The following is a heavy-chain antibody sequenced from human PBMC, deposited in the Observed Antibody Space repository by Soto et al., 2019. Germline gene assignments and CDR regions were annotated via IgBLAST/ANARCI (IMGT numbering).Heavy chain of an antibody. Sequence: QVQLQESGPGLVKPSQTLSLTCTVSGGSISSGDYYWSWIRQSPGKCLEWIGYIYYSGSTYYNPSLKRRVTISVDTSKKQFSLKLSSVTAADTAVYYCARDHGDYGVVFAYWGQGTLVTVSS. CDR2: IYYSGST. J-gene: IGHJ4*02. CDR1: GGSISSGDYY. D-gene: IGHD4-17*01. CDR3: ARDHGDYGVVFAY. V-gene: IGHV4-30-4*01.